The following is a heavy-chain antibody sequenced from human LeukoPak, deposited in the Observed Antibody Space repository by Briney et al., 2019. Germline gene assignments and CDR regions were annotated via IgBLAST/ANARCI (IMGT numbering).Heavy chain of an antibody. J-gene: IGHJ4*02. CDR2: INAYNGNT. Sequence: ASETVSRKASGYSFTSYGISWVRQPPPQGLEWMGWINAYNGNTNHAQKLQGRVTMTTDTSTSTAYMELRSLRSDDTAVYYCARGLPGYDFWSGDYLDYWGQGALVTVSS. D-gene: IGHD3-3*01. CDR1: GYSFTSYG. CDR3: ARGLPGYDFWSGDYLDY. V-gene: IGHV1-18*01.